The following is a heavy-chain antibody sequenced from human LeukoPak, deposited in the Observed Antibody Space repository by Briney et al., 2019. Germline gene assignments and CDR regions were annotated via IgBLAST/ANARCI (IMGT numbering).Heavy chain of an antibody. CDR2: IYSGGST. CDR1: GFTFSSYA. V-gene: IGHV3-66*04. Sequence: GGSLTLSCAASGFTFSSYAMSWVRQAPGKGLEWVSVIYSGGSTYYADSVKGRFTISRDNSKNTLYLQMNSLRAEDTAVYYCVRQPDSARYGFDFWGQGTLVTVSS. D-gene: IGHD1-26*01. CDR3: VRQPDSARYGFDF. J-gene: IGHJ4*02.